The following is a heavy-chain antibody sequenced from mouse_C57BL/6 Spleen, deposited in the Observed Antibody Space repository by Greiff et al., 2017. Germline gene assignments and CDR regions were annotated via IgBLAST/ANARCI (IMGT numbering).Heavy chain of an antibody. D-gene: IGHD2-4*01. J-gene: IGHJ2*01. CDR2: IDPENGDT. Sequence: EVQLQQSGAELVRPGASVKLSCTASGFNIKDDYMHWVKQRPEQGLEWIGWIDPENGDTEYASKFQGKATITADTSSNTAYLQLSSLTSEDTAVYYCTTDDSYFDYWGQGTTLTVSS. CDR3: TTDDSYFDY. V-gene: IGHV14-4*01. CDR1: GFNIKDDY.